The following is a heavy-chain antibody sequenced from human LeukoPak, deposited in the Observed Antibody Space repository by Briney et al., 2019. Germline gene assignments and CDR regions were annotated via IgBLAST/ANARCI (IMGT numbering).Heavy chain of an antibody. CDR3: ARTWDSAALHTFWFDP. J-gene: IGHJ5*02. CDR2: INPSGGST. D-gene: IGHD3-16*01. Sequence: ASVKVSCKASGYTFTSYYMHWVRQAPGQGLEWMGIINPSGGSTSYAQKFQGSVTMTRDTSTSTVYMELSSLRSENTAVHYCARTWDSAALHTFWFDPWGQGTLVTVSS. CDR1: GYTFTSYY. V-gene: IGHV1-46*01.